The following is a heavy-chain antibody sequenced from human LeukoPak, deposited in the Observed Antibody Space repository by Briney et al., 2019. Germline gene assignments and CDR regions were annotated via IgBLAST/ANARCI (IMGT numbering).Heavy chain of an antibody. D-gene: IGHD2-21*01. Sequence: GGSLRLSCAASGFTFSSTWMHWVRQAPGRGLVWVSRINSDGSSTIYADSVKGRFTISRDSSKNTLFLQMNRLRPEDAAVYYCAKAPVTTCRGAYCYPFDYWGQGTLVTVSS. CDR1: GFTFSSTW. CDR2: INSDGSST. J-gene: IGHJ4*02. V-gene: IGHV3-74*01. CDR3: AKAPVTTCRGAYCYPFDY.